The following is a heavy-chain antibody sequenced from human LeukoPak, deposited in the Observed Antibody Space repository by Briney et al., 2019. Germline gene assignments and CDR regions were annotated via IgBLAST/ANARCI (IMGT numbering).Heavy chain of an antibody. CDR3: ARSMYYYDTSGFITSQTSFDY. D-gene: IGHD3-22*01. Sequence: SETLSLTCTVSGGSISSYYWSWIRQPPGKGLEWIGYIYYSESTNYNPSLKSRVTISVDTSKNQFSLRLSSVTAADTAAYYCARSMYYYDTSGFITSQTSFDYWGQGTLVTVSS. J-gene: IGHJ4*02. CDR2: IYYSEST. V-gene: IGHV4-59*01. CDR1: GGSISSYY.